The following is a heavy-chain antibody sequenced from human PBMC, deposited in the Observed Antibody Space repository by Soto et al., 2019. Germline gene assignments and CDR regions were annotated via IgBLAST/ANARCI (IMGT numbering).Heavy chain of an antibody. J-gene: IGHJ3*02. D-gene: IGHD3-3*01. CDR2: IRSKAYGGTT. CDR1: GFTFGDYA. V-gene: IGHV3-49*03. CDR3: TRTTYDFWSGYRYDAFDI. Sequence: GGSLRLSCTASGFTFGDYAMSWFRQAPGKGLEWVGFIRSKAYGGTTEYAASVKGRFTISRDDSKSIAYLQMNSLKTEDTAVYYCTRTTYDFWSGYRYDAFDIWGQGTMVTVSS.